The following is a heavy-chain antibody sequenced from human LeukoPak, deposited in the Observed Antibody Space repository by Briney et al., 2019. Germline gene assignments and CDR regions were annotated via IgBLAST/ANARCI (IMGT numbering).Heavy chain of an antibody. CDR2: INPSGGST. Sequence: ASVKVSCKASGYTFTSYYMHWVRQAPGQGLEWMGIINPSGGSTSYAQKFQGRVTMTRDTSTSTVYMELSSLRSEDTAVYYCARASLVMEWTAAGQNWFDPWGKGTLVTVSS. CDR1: GYTFTSYY. D-gene: IGHD6-13*01. J-gene: IGHJ5*02. CDR3: ARASLVMEWTAAGQNWFDP. V-gene: IGHV1-46*01.